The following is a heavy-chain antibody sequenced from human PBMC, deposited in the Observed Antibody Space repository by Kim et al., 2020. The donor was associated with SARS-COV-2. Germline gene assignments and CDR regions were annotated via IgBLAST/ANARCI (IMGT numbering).Heavy chain of an antibody. Sequence: ASVKVSCKASGYTVTNYAIHWLRQAPGQRLEWVGWINAGNGNTRYSQNFQGRVTITRDTSASTVYMELSSLSSEDTAIYSCAREGGGGGPSWQDFDYWGQGTLVTVSS. CDR3: AREGGGGGPSWQDFDY. J-gene: IGHJ4*02. V-gene: IGHV1-3*01. CDR1: GYTVTNYA. D-gene: IGHD2-15*01. CDR2: INAGNGNT.